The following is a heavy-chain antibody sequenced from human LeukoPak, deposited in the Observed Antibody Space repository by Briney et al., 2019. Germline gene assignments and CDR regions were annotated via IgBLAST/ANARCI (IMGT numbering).Heavy chain of an antibody. D-gene: IGHD1-26*01. CDR1: GYTFTSYG. V-gene: IGHV1-18*01. Sequence: ASVKVSCKASGYTFTSYGISWVRQAPGQGLEWMGWISAYNGNTNYAQKLQGRLTMTTDTSTSTAYMELRSLRSDDTAVYYCARDGASGSYHTYFDYWGQGTLVTVSS. J-gene: IGHJ4*02. CDR2: ISAYNGNT. CDR3: ARDGASGSYHTYFDY.